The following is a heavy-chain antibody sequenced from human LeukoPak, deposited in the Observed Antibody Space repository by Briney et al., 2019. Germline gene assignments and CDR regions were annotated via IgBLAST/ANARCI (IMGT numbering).Heavy chain of an antibody. D-gene: IGHD2-2*01. V-gene: IGHV4-38-2*02. CDR1: GYSISSGYY. CDR2: IYHSGST. J-gene: IGHJ4*02. Sequence: NSSETLSLTCTVSGYSISSGYYWGWIRQPPGKGLEWIGSIYHSGSTYCNPSLKSRVTISVDTSKNQFSLKLSSVTAADTAVYYCARGGGYCSSTSCYFVYWGQGTLVTVSS. CDR3: ARGGGYCSSTSCYFVY.